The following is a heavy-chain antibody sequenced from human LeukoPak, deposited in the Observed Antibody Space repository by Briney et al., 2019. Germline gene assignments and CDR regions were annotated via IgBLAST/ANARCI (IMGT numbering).Heavy chain of an antibody. CDR2: ISAYNGNT. J-gene: IGHJ3*02. CDR3: ARDRVPAAILDDAFDI. V-gene: IGHV1-18*01. D-gene: IGHD2-2*02. CDR1: GYTFTSYG. Sequence: ASVKVSCKASGYTFTSYGISWVRQAPGQGLEWMGWISAYNGNTNYAQKLQGRVSMTTDTSTSTAYMELRSLRSDDTAVYYCARDRVPAAILDDAFDIWGQGTMVTVSS.